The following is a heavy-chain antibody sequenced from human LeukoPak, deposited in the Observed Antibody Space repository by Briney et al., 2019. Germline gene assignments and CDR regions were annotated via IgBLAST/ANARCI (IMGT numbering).Heavy chain of an antibody. CDR3: ARGLGHALDY. D-gene: IGHD3-22*01. CDR2: IYYSGST. Sequence: SETLSLTCTVSGGSISSYYWSWIRQPPGKELVWIGYIYYSGSTNYNPSLKSRVTISVDTSKNQFSLKLSSVTAADTAVYYCARGLGHALDYWGQGTLVTVSS. J-gene: IGHJ4*02. V-gene: IGHV4-59*01. CDR1: GGSISSYY.